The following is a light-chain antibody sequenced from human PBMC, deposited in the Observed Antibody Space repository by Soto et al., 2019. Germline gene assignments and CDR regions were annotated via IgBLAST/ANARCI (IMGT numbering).Light chain of an antibody. Sequence: DIVMTQSPDSLAVSLGERATINCKSSQSVLSTSNNKNFLAWYQQKPGQPPKLLIYWASTRESGVPDRFSGSGSGTDFTLTINSLQAEDVAVYYCQQYYSGPRTFGQGTKVEIK. J-gene: IGKJ1*01. CDR3: QQYYSGPRT. CDR2: WAS. V-gene: IGKV4-1*01. CDR1: QSVLSTSNNKNF.